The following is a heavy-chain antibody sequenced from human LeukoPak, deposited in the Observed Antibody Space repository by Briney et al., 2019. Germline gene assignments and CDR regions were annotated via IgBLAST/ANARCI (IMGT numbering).Heavy chain of an antibody. CDR1: GFSFSSYW. D-gene: IGHD3-9*01. CDR2: IKQDGSQK. Sequence: TGGSLRLSCAASGFSFSSYWMSWVRQAPGKGLEWVANIKQDGSQKYYVDSVKGRFTISRDNAKNSLYLQMNSLRVEDTAVYYCVRALGTGSYWGQGTLVTVSP. J-gene: IGHJ4*02. V-gene: IGHV3-7*03. CDR3: VRALGTGSY.